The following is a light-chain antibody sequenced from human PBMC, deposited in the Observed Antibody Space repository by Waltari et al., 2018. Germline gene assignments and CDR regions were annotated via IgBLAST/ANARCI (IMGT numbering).Light chain of an antibody. V-gene: IGLV2-8*01. CDR3: SKYAGSNTWV. Sequence: QSALTQPPSASGSPEQSVTISCTGTSSDVGGYHYVCWYQHHPGKAHTFMIYEVSKRPSGVPDRFSRSKSGNTASLADSELQAEDEADDYCSKYAGSNTWVFGGGTKLTV. CDR1: SSDVGGYHY. CDR2: EVS. J-gene: IGLJ3*02.